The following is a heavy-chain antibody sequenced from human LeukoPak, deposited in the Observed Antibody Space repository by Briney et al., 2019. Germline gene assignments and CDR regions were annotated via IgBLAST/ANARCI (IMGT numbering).Heavy chain of an antibody. D-gene: IGHD2-8*02. CDR2: ISGSGGST. CDR3: AKDVGTVYYYYMDV. CDR1: GFTFSSYS. J-gene: IGHJ6*03. V-gene: IGHV3-23*01. Sequence: PGGSLRLSCAASGFTFSSYSMNWVRQAPGKGLDWVSVISGSGGSTYYADSVKGRFTISRDNSKNTLYLQMNSLRAEDTAVYYCAKDVGTVYYYYMDVWGKGTTVTVSS.